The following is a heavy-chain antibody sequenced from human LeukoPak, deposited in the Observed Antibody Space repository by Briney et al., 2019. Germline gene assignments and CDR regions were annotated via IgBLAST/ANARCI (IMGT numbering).Heavy chain of an antibody. CDR3: ARDFPTSPFQH. J-gene: IGHJ1*01. Sequence: GGSLRLSCAASGFTFSSYAMHWVRQAPGKGLEWVAVISYDGSNKYYADSVKGRFTISRDNSKNTLYLQMNSLRAEDTAVYYCARDFPTSPFQHWGQGTLVTVSS. CDR1: GFTFSSYA. CDR2: ISYDGSNK. V-gene: IGHV3-30-3*01.